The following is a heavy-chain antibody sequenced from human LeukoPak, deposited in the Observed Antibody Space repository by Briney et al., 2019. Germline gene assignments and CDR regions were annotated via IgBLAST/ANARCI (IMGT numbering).Heavy chain of an antibody. D-gene: IGHD6-13*01. CDR2: IWYDGSNK. Sequence: PWGSLRLSCAASGFTFSSYGMRWVRQAPGKGLEWVAVIWYDGSNKYYADSVKGRFTISRDNSKNPLYLQMNSLRAEDTAVYYCARDPQQLVHSSAPGGLFDPWGQGTLVTVSS. J-gene: IGHJ5*02. CDR3: ARDPQQLVHSSAPGGLFDP. CDR1: GFTFSSYG. V-gene: IGHV3-33*01.